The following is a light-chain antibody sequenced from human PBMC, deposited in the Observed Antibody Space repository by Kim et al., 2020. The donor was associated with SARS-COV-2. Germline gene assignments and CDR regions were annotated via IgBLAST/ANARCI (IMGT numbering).Light chain of an antibody. V-gene: IGKV1-33*01. Sequence: DIHMTQSPSSLSASVGDRVTITCQASQDINKYLNWYQLKPGKAPKLLIYDASNLETGVPSRFSGSGSGTDFTLSISSLQAEDIANYYCQQFYDLPLTFGGGTKVDIK. CDR1: QDINKY. J-gene: IGKJ4*01. CDR3: QQFYDLPLT. CDR2: DAS.